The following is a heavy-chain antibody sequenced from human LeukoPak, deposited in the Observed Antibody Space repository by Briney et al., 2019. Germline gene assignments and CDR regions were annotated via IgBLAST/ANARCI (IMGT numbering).Heavy chain of an antibody. J-gene: IGHJ6*02. Sequence: GGSLRLTCAASGFTFSTYSMNWVRQAPGKGLEWVSSISGSSNYIYYADSVKGRFTVSRDNAKNSVYLQVNSLRVEDTAVYYCARVVHSITMIVPYGMDVWGQGTTVTVSS. D-gene: IGHD3-22*01. V-gene: IGHV3-21*01. CDR2: ISGSSNYI. CDR1: GFTFSTYS. CDR3: ARVVHSITMIVPYGMDV.